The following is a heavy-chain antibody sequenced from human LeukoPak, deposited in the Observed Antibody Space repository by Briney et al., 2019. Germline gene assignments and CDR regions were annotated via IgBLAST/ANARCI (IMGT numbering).Heavy chain of an antibody. CDR3: ARAGRTLRGKFDY. CDR1: GGSFSGYY. CDR2: INHSGST. D-gene: IGHD3-10*01. Sequence: SETLSLTCAVYGGSFSGYYWSWIRQPPGKGLEWIGEINHSGSTNYNPSLKSRVTISVDTSKNQFSLKLSSVTAAGTAVYYCARAGRTLRGKFDYWGQGTLVTVSS. V-gene: IGHV4-34*01. J-gene: IGHJ4*02.